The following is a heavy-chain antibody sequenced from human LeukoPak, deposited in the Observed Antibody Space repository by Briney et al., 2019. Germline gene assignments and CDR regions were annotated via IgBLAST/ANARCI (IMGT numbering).Heavy chain of an antibody. D-gene: IGHD4-11*01. Sequence: PGGSLRLSCEASGFIFSHYVMHWVRQAPGKGLEWVSVIWSDGSNRFYAGSVKGRFTISRDNSQNTVFLQMDSLRAEDTALYYCARDAQRGFDYINSLKYWGHGTLVTVSS. CDR1: GFIFSHYV. CDR3: ARDAQRGFDYINSLKY. J-gene: IGHJ4*01. CDR2: IWSDGSNR. V-gene: IGHV3-33*01.